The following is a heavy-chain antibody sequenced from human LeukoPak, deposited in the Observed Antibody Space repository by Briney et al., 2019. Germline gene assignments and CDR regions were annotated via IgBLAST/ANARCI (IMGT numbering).Heavy chain of an antibody. CDR2: ISYDGSNK. Sequence: GGSLRLSCAASGFTFSSYAMHWVRQAPGKGLEWVAVISYDGSNKYYADSVKGRFTISRDNSKNTLYLQMNSLRAEDTAVYYCAGGRIAAAVFDYWGQGTLVTVSS. V-gene: IGHV3-30*01. CDR3: AGGRIAAAVFDY. D-gene: IGHD6-13*01. J-gene: IGHJ4*02. CDR1: GFTFSSYA.